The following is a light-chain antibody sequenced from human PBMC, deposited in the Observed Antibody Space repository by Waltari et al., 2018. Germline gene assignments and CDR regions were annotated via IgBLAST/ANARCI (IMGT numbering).Light chain of an antibody. V-gene: IGKV3-15*01. CDR2: GAS. J-gene: IGKJ2*01. CDR1: QSISSN. Sequence: EIVMTQSPATLSVSPGERATLSCRASQSISSNLVWYQHKPGQAPRVLIYGASTRATGIPARFSGSGSGTKFTLTITSLQSEDFAVYYCLQYKNWPPLYTFGQGTKLEI. CDR3: LQYKNWPPLYT.